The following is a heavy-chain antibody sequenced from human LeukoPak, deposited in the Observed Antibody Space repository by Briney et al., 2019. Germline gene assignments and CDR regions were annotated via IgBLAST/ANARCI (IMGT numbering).Heavy chain of an antibody. CDR3: ARGGYCSSTSCLNWFDP. V-gene: IGHV1-69*13. Sequence: SVKVSCKASGGTFSSYAISWVRQAPGQGLEWMGGIIPIFGTANYAQKFQGRVTITADESTSTAYMELSSLRSEDTAVYYCARGGYCSSTSCLNWFDPWGQGTLVTVSS. CDR2: IIPIFGTA. J-gene: IGHJ5*02. CDR1: GGTFSSYA. D-gene: IGHD2-2*01.